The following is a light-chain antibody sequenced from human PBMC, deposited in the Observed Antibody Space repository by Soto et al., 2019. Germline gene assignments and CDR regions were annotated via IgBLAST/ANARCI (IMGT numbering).Light chain of an antibody. Sequence: QSALTQPASVSGSPGQSITISCTGTSSDVGGYNYVSWYQQHRGKAPKLMIYDVSNRPSGVSNRFSGSKSGNTASLTISGLRAEDEADYYCSSYTSSSTLYVFGTGTKVTVL. J-gene: IGLJ1*01. CDR3: SSYTSSSTLYV. V-gene: IGLV2-14*01. CDR1: SSDVGGYNY. CDR2: DVS.